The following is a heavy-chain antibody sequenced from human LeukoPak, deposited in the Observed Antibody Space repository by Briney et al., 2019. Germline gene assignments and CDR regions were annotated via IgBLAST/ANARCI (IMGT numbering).Heavy chain of an antibody. V-gene: IGHV3-30*19. CDR1: GFTFSSYG. CDR3: ARVMGGSIAAPPGAFDI. CDR2: ISYDGSNK. Sequence: GGSLRLSRAASGFTFSSYGMHWVRQAPGKGLEWVAVISYDGSNKYYADSVKGRFTISRDNSKNTLYLQMNSLRAEDTAVYYCARVMGGSIAAPPGAFDIWGQGTMVTVSS. D-gene: IGHD6-6*01. J-gene: IGHJ3*02.